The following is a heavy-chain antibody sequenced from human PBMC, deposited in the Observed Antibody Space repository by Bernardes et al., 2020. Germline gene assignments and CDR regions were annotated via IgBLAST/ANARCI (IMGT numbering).Heavy chain of an antibody. CDR2: IYYSGST. CDR1: GGSISSGDYY. CDR3: AGAALGSITIFGVVTRHGMDV. V-gene: IGHV4-30-4*01. D-gene: IGHD3-3*01. J-gene: IGHJ6*04. Sequence: SETLSLTCTVSGGSISSGDYYWSWLRQPQGKGLEWIGYIYYSGSTYYNPTLKSRVTISVDTSKNQFALKLSSVTAADTAVYYCAGAALGSITIFGVVTRHGMDVWSYGTTCTVSS.